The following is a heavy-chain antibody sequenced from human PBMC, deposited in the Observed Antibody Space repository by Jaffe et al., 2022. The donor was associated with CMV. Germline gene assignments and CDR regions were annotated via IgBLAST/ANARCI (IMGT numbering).Heavy chain of an antibody. Sequence: QVQLQQWGAGLLKPSETLSLTCAVYGGSFSGYYWSWIRQPPGKGLEWIGEINHSGSTNYNPSLKSRVTISVDTSKNQFSLKLSSVTAADTAVYYCARERNYYGSGSWRSLQAGCCYWGQGTLVTVSS. CDR1: GGSFSGYY. CDR3: ARERNYYGSGSWRSLQAGCCY. V-gene: IGHV4-34*01. CDR2: INHSGST. D-gene: IGHD3-10*01. J-gene: IGHJ4*02.